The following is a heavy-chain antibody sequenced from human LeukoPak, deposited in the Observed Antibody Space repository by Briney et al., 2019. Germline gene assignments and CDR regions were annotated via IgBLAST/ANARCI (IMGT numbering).Heavy chain of an antibody. J-gene: IGHJ6*04. Sequence: GGSLRLSCAASGFTFSNYPMSWVRQAPGKGLEWVSHTTETGGTTYSADSVKGRFIISRDNSKNTLYLQMNSLRAEDTAVYYCAKAQGYQSVWGKGTTVTVSS. D-gene: IGHD2-2*01. CDR2: TTETGGTT. CDR1: GFTFSNYP. V-gene: IGHV3-23*01. CDR3: AKAQGYQSV.